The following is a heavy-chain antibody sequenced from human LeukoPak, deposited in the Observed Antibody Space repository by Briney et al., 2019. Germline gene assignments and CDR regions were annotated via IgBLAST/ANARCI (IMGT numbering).Heavy chain of an antibody. Sequence: APVKVSCTASGYAFTKYYIHWVRQAPGQGLEWMGWINANSGGTNYAQKFQGRVTMTRDTSISTAYMEVSRLRSDDTAVYYCARGVAAALGPLIWGQGTMVTVSS. CDR1: GYAFTKYY. J-gene: IGHJ3*02. CDR3: ARGVAAALGPLI. D-gene: IGHD2-2*01. V-gene: IGHV1-2*02. CDR2: INANSGGT.